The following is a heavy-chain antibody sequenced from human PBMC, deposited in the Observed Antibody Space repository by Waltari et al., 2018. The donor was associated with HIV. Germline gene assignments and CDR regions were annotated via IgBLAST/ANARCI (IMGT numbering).Heavy chain of an antibody. J-gene: IGHJ4*02. V-gene: IGHV3-9*01. CDR3: AKDSSGWYGGLDY. CDR2: ISWNSGSI. D-gene: IGHD6-19*01. CDR1: GFTFDDYA. Sequence: EVQLVESGGGLVQPGRSLRLSCAASGFTFDDYAMHWVRQAPGKGLEWVSGISWNSGSIGYADSVKGRFTISRDNAKNSLYLQMNSLRAEDTALYYCAKDSSGWYGGLDYWGQGTLVTVSS.